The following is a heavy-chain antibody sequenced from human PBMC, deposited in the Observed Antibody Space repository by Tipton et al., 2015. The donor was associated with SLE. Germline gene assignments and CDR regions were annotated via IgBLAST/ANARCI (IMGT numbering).Heavy chain of an antibody. D-gene: IGHD6-13*01. V-gene: IGHV4-39*07. CDR2: IYYTGTTT. J-gene: IGHJ4*02. CDR3: ARSAGYGSSWAHFDY. Sequence: TLSLTCTVSGGSVSSSSKYWAWIRQPPGKGLEWIGSIYYTGTTTYYNSFLKSRVTMSVDTSKNQFSLKLSSVTAADTAVYYCARSAGYGSSWAHFDYWGQGTLVTVSS. CDR1: GGSVSSSSKY.